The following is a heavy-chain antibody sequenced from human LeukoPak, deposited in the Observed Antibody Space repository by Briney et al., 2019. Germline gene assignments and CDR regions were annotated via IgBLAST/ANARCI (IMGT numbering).Heavy chain of an antibody. D-gene: IGHD5-18*01. CDR1: GFTVSSNY. Sequence: GGSLRLSCAASGFTVSSNYMSWVRQAPGKGLEWVSVIYSGGSTYYADSVKGRFTISRDNAKNSLYLQMNSLRAEDTAVYYCARGGYSSSNWFDPWGQGTLVTVSS. CDR2: IYSGGST. J-gene: IGHJ5*02. V-gene: IGHV3-66*01. CDR3: ARGGYSSSNWFDP.